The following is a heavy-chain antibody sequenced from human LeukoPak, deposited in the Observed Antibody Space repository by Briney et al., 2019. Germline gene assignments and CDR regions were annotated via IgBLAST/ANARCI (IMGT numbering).Heavy chain of an antibody. CDR2: IYYSGST. CDR3: ASPAIIAAAADDAEYFQH. Sequence: SETLSLTCTVSGGSISSSGYYWGWIRQPPGKGLEWIGSIYYSGSTYYNPSLKSRVTISVDTSKNQFSLKLSSVTAADTAVYYCASPAIIAAAADDAEYFQHWGQGTLVTVSS. D-gene: IGHD6-13*01. J-gene: IGHJ1*01. V-gene: IGHV4-39*07. CDR1: GGSISSSGYY.